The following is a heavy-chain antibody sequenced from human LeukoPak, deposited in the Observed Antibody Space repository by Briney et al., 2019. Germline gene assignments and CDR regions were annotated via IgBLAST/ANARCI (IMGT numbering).Heavy chain of an antibody. D-gene: IGHD4-17*01. J-gene: IGHJ5*02. CDR1: GGSISSGGYY. Sequence: PSETLSLTCTVSGGSISSGGYYWSWIRQPAGKGLEWIGRIYTSGSTNYNPSLKSRVTMSVDTSKNQFSLKLSSVTAADTAVYYCARDQIYKYGDYVFWFDPWGQGTLVTVSS. V-gene: IGHV4-61*02. CDR2: IYTSGST. CDR3: ARDQIYKYGDYVFWFDP.